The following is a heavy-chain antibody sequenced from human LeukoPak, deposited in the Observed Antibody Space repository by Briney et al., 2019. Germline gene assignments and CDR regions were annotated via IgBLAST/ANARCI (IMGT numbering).Heavy chain of an antibody. CDR1: GFTFSSYA. Sequence: GGSLRLSCAASGFTFSSYAMHWVRQAPGKGLEWVAVISYDGSNKYYADSVKGRFTISRNNSKNTLYLQMNSLRAEDTAVYYCARSGYSYGSYYFDYWGQGTLVTVSS. J-gene: IGHJ4*02. V-gene: IGHV3-30-3*01. CDR3: ARSGYSYGSYYFDY. D-gene: IGHD5-18*01. CDR2: ISYDGSNK.